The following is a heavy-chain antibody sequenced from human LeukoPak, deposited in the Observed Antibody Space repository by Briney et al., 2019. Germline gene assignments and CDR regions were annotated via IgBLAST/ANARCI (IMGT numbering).Heavy chain of an antibody. J-gene: IGHJ3*02. CDR3: TRSYGYGVDAFEI. Sequence: GGSLRLSCAASGFTFSSYTMSWVRQAPGKGLEWVSAISGSGGSTYYADSVKGRFTISRDNSKNTLYLQMNSLRAEDTAVYYCTRSYGYGVDAFEIWGQGTMVTVSS. CDR1: GFTFSSYT. CDR2: ISGSGGST. V-gene: IGHV3-23*01. D-gene: IGHD5-18*01.